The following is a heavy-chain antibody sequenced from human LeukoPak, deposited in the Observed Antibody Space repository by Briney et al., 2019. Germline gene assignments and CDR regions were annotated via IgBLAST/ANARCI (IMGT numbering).Heavy chain of an antibody. J-gene: IGHJ6*03. CDR1: GFTFSSYS. Sequence: EGSLRLSCAASGFTFSSYSTNWVRQAPGKGLEWISSISSSSSYIYYADSVKGRFTISRDNAKNSLYLQMNSLRAEDTAVYYCARDRVTIFGVVRLDMDVWGKGTTVTVSS. CDR3: ARDRVTIFGVVRLDMDV. D-gene: IGHD3-3*01. CDR2: ISSSSSYI. V-gene: IGHV3-21*01.